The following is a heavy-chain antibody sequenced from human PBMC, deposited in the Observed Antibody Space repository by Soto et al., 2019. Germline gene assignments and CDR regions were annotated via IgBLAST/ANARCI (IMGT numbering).Heavy chain of an antibody. Sequence: QVQLVQSGAEVKKPGSSVKVSCKASGGTFSSYAISWVRQAPGQGLEWMGGIIPIFGTANYAQKFQGRVTITADESTSTAYMELSSLRSEDTAVYYCARWGGYCSSTSCHLGGGYYYYYGMDVWGQGTTVTVSS. CDR1: GGTFSSYA. J-gene: IGHJ6*02. CDR2: IIPIFGTA. CDR3: ARWGGYCSSTSCHLGGGYYYYYGMDV. V-gene: IGHV1-69*01. D-gene: IGHD2-2*01.